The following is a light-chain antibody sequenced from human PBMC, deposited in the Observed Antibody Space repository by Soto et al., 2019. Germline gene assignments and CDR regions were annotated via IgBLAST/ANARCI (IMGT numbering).Light chain of an antibody. J-gene: IGKJ2*01. CDR2: WAS. CDR3: QQYYSSPHT. V-gene: IGKV4-1*01. CDR1: QSILYISNNKNY. Sequence: DIVMTQSPDSLAVSLGERATINCKSSQSILYISNNKNYLTWYQQKPGQPPKLLIYWASTRESGVPDRFSGSGSGTDFTLTISSLQAEDAAVYYCQQYYSSPHTFGQGTKLEIK.